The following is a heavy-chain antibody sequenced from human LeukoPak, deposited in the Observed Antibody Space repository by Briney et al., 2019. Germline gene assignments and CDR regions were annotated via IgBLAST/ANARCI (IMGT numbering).Heavy chain of an antibody. CDR3: ARSSGWFDY. V-gene: IGHV3-48*04. Sequence: GGSLRLSCAASGFSFSSYSMKWVRQAPGKGLEWISYISGDNITTYYADSVRGRFTISRDNAKNSLYLQMNSLRAEDTAVYYCARSSGWFDYWGQGTLVTVSS. CDR2: ISGDNITT. D-gene: IGHD6-19*01. J-gene: IGHJ4*02. CDR1: GFSFSSYS.